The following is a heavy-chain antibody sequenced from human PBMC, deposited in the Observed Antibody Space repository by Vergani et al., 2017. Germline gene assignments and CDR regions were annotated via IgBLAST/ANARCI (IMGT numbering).Heavy chain of an antibody. D-gene: IGHD5-24*01. V-gene: IGHV3-23*01. J-gene: IGHJ4*02. CDR2: IKNTGDST. Sequence: EVQLLESGGGLVQPGGSLRLSCAGSGFTFSSHAMSWVRQGHGQGLEWVSSIKNTGDSTHYADSVKGRFTISRDNSKNTLYLQMNSLRVEDTAVYYCGRGSDNYNWGQGTLVTVSS. CDR1: GFTFSSHA. CDR3: GRGSDNYN.